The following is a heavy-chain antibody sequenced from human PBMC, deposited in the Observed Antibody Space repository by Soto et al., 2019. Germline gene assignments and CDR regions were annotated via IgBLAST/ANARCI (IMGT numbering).Heavy chain of an antibody. Sequence: EVQLVESGGGLVQPGGSLRLSCAASGFTFSSYAMHWVRQAPGKGLEYVSAISSNGGSTYYANSVKGRFTISRDNSKNTVYLQMGSLRAEDMAVYYCARGVAVAGTSFDYWGQGTLVTVSS. CDR3: ARGVAVAGTSFDY. J-gene: IGHJ4*02. CDR1: GFTFSSYA. CDR2: ISSNGGST. D-gene: IGHD6-19*01. V-gene: IGHV3-64*01.